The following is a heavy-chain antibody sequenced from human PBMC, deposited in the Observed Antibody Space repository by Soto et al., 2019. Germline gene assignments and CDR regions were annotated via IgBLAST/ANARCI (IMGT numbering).Heavy chain of an antibody. J-gene: IGHJ1*01. CDR3: ARGGYLNRSGYYYFQY. D-gene: IGHD3-22*01. CDR1: GDSITSGDYY. Sequence: QVQLQESGPGLVKPSQTLSLTCSVSGDSITSGDYYWTWVRQPPGKGLEWIGNIYYTGGTTYTPSLSSRLTISLDTSKNLFSLKLHAATAADTAVYYCARGGYLNRSGYYYFQYWGQGTPVTVSS. CDR2: IYYTGGT. V-gene: IGHV4-30-4*01.